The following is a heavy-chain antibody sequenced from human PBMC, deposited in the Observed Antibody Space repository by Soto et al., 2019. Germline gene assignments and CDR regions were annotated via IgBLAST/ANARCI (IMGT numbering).Heavy chain of an antibody. CDR2: IYSGGST. J-gene: IGHJ6*02. CDR1: GFTVNSNY. D-gene: IGHD1-26*01. CDR3: ARDWDLHISYGMDV. V-gene: IGHV3-53*01. Sequence: PGGSLRLACAASGFTVNSNYMSWVRQAPGKGLEWVSVIYSGGSTYYADSVKGRFTISRDNSKNTLYLQMNSLRAEDTAVYYCARDWDLHISYGMDVWGQGPTVTVSS.